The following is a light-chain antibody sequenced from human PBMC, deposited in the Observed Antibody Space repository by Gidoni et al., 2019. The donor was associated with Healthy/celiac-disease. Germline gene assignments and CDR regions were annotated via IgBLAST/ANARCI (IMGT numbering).Light chain of an antibody. CDR3: QQYNNWPPLT. Sequence: EIGMTQSPATLSVSPGERATLSCRASQSVSSNLAWYQQKPGQAPRLLIYGASTRATGIPARFSGSGSGTEFTLTISSLQSEDFAVYYCQQYNNWPPLTFXGXTKVEIK. CDR2: GAS. CDR1: QSVSSN. J-gene: IGKJ4*01. V-gene: IGKV3-15*01.